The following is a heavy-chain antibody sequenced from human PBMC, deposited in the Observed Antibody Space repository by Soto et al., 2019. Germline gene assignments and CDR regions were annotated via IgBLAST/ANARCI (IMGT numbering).Heavy chain of an antibody. CDR3: ARVSWREKYGMDV. CDR1: GFIFSDFH. CDR2: ISSRGDTI. Sequence: GGSLRLSCAASGFIFSDFHMTWIRQAPGKGLELVAYISSRGDTIYYADSVRGRITISRDNDKDSLFLQMNRLRAEDTAVYYRARVSWREKYGMDVWGQGTTVTVSS. V-gene: IGHV3-11*01. J-gene: IGHJ6*02.